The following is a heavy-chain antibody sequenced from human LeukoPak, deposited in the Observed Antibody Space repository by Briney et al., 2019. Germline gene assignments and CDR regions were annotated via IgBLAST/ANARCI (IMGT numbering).Heavy chain of an antibody. V-gene: IGHV3-30-3*01. CDR3: ARETGEGWYFDL. J-gene: IGHJ2*01. CDR2: ISYDGTVK. Sequence: GGSLRLSCAASGFTFNSYPMHWVRQAPGKGLEWAAVISYDGTVKDHADSVKGRFTISRDNSKNTLSLLINNLRPEDTAVYHCARETGEGWYFDLWGRGTLVTVSS. CDR1: GFTFNSYP. D-gene: IGHD7-27*01.